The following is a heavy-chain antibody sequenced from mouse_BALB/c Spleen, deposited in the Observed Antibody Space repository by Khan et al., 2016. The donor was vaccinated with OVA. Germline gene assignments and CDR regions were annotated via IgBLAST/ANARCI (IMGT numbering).Heavy chain of an antibody. CDR1: GYSFTDYY. D-gene: IGHD2-13*01. CDR2: IDPFNGST. CDR3: TRLGTTCWFAY. J-gene: IGHJ3*01. V-gene: IGHV1S135*01. Sequence: EVQLQQSGPELMKPGASVKISCKASGYSFTDYYIHWVKQSHGQSLEWIGYIDPFNGSTNFNQKFTGTATLTVDKSSSTAYMHLNSLTSEDSAVYYGTRLGTTCWFAYWGQGTLVTVSA.